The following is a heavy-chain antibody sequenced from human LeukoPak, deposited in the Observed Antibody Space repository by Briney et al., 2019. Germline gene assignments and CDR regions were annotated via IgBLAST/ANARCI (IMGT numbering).Heavy chain of an antibody. CDR2: INPNSGGT. V-gene: IGHV1-2*02. CDR3: ARGVWGYCSSTSCYGGGSYYFDY. J-gene: IGHJ4*02. Sequence: GASVKVSCKASGYTFTGYYMHWVRQAPGQGLEWMGWINPNSGGTNYAQKFQGRVTMTRDTSISTAYMELSRLRSDDTAVYYCARGVWGYCSSTSCYGGGSYYFDYWGQGTLVTVSS. D-gene: IGHD2-2*01. CDR1: GYTFTGYY.